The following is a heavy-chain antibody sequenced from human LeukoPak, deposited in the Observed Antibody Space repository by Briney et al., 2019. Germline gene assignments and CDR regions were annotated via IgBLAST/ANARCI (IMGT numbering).Heavy chain of an antibody. J-gene: IGHJ4*02. CDR2: IYISGAT. CDR1: GDSINNFY. Sequence: PSETLSLTCTVSGDSINNFYWNWIRQPAGKGLEWIGRIYISGATSYNPSLKSRVTMSVDTSKTQFSLKLTSVTAADTAVYYCARDPFRSSFDSWGQGTLVTVSS. CDR3: ARDPFRSSFDS. D-gene: IGHD1-26*01. V-gene: IGHV4-4*07.